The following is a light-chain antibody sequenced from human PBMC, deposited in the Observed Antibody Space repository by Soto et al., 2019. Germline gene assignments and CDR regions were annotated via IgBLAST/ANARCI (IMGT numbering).Light chain of an antibody. CDR3: QQYGNSPIT. Sequence: DIVLTQSPATLSLSPGERATLSCGASQSVSSSRLAWYQQKPALAPRLLIYDGFLRATGIPDRFSGSGSGTDFTLTISRLEPEDFAVNYCQQYGNSPITFGQGTRLEI. CDR2: DGF. V-gene: IGKV3D-20*01. CDR1: QSVSSSR. J-gene: IGKJ5*01.